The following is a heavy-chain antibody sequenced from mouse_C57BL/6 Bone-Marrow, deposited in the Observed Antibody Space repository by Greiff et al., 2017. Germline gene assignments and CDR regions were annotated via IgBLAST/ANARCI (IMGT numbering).Heavy chain of an antibody. J-gene: IGHJ2*01. Sequence: QVQLKESGAELVRPGTSVKMSCKASGYTFTNYWIGWAKQRPGHGLEWIGDIYPGGGYTNYNEKFKGKATLTADKSSSTAYMQFSSLTSEDSAIYYWARRRRLRLDFDYWGQGTTLTVSS. D-gene: IGHD2-4*01. CDR1: GYTFTNYW. V-gene: IGHV1-63*01. CDR3: ARRRRLRLDFDY. CDR2: IYPGGGYT.